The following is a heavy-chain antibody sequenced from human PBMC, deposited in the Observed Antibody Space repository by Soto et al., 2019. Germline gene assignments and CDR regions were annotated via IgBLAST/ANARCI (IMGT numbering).Heavy chain of an antibody. V-gene: IGHV3-74*01. CDR1: GFTFSDHW. Sequence: DVQLVESGGGLVQPGGSLRLSCAASGFTFSDHWMHWVRQAPGEGLVWVSRINTDGSTTSYADSVKGRFTISRDNVKNTLFLQMNSLRAEDTAIYYCVPVAAGGDHGYDYWGQGTLVTVSS. CDR3: VPVAAGGDHGYDY. CDR2: INTDGSTT. D-gene: IGHD2-21*01. J-gene: IGHJ4*02.